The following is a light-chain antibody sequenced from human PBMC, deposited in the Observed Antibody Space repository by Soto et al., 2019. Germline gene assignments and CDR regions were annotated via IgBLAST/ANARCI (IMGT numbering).Light chain of an antibody. CDR1: QTISTY. CDR2: GAS. Sequence: DIQMTQSPSPLSASVGDRVTITCRASQTISTYLNWYQQKPGKAPKLLIYGASSLQSGVPSRFSGSGSGTDFTLTISSLQPEDFETYYCQQSFSTPRTFGQGTKVDIK. CDR3: QQSFSTPRT. J-gene: IGKJ1*01. V-gene: IGKV1-39*01.